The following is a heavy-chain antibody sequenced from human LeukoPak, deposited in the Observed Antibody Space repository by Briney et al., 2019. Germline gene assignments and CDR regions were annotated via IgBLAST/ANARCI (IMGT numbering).Heavy chain of an antibody. J-gene: IGHJ6*02. CDR3: ARDKDGSSGWYLAPSYYYYYYGMDV. V-gene: IGHV3-48*02. CDR1: GFTFSSYA. CDR2: ISSSSSTI. Sequence: PGRSLRLSCAASGFTFSSYAMHWVRQAPGKGLEWVSYISSSSSTIYYADSVKGRFTISRDNAKNSLYLQMNSLRDEDTAVYYCARDKDGSSGWYLAPSYYYYYYGMDVWGQGTTVTVSS. D-gene: IGHD6-19*01.